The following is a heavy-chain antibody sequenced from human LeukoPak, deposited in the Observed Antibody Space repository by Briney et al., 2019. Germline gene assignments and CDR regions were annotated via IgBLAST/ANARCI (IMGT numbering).Heavy chain of an antibody. J-gene: IGHJ4*02. D-gene: IGHD3-3*01. Sequence: GGSLRLSCAASGFTFSSYSMNWVRQAPGKGLEWVSSISSSSSYIYYADSVKGRFTISRDNAKNSLYLQMNSLRAEDTAVYYCARGSSDDFYVYWGQGTLVAVSS. V-gene: IGHV3-21*01. CDR1: GFTFSSYS. CDR3: ARGSSDDFYVY. CDR2: ISSSSSYI.